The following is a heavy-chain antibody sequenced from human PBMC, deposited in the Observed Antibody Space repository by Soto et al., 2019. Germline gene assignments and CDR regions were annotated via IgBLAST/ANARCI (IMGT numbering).Heavy chain of an antibody. Sequence: QPGGSLRLSCAASGFIFSGSAMHGVRQAPGKGLEWVAIISYDGNYKYYADSVTGRFTISRDNSKNTLYLQMNSLRPEDTAVYYCARPYSTYWYFDLWGRGTLVTVSS. D-gene: IGHD1-1*01. J-gene: IGHJ2*01. CDR3: ARPYSTYWYFDL. CDR1: GFIFSGSA. CDR2: ISYDGNYK. V-gene: IGHV3-30-3*01.